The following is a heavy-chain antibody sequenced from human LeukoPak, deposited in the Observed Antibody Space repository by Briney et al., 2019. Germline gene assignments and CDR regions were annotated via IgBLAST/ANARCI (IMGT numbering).Heavy chain of an antibody. CDR3: AKEVAQAHYYYYGMDV. Sequence: GGSLRLSCAASGFAFSNYNMNWVRQAPGKGLEWVSYISSSSHSIYYADSVKGRFTVSRDNSKNTLYLQMNSLRAEDTAVYYCAKEVAQAHYYYYGMDVWGQGTTVTVSS. V-gene: IGHV3-48*01. J-gene: IGHJ6*02. CDR1: GFAFSNYN. D-gene: IGHD2-15*01. CDR2: ISSSSHSI.